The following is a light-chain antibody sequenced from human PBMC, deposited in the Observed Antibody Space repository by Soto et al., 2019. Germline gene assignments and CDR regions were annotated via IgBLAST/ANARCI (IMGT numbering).Light chain of an antibody. CDR3: MQTTQFPLT. V-gene: IGKV2-24*01. CDR1: QSLVHSDGNTY. J-gene: IGKJ4*01. Sequence: DIVLTQTPLSSPVTLGQPASISCRSSQSLVHSDGNTYLNWLQQRPGQPPRLLLYQVSNRFSEVPDRFSGGGAGTDFTLEISRVEAEDVGVYYCMQTTQFPLTFGGGTKVEIK. CDR2: QVS.